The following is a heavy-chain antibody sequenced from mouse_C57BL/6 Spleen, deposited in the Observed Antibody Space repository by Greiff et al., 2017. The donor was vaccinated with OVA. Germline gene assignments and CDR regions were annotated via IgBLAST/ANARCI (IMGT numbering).Heavy chain of an antibody. J-gene: IGHJ2*01. D-gene: IGHD1-1*01. CDR3: ARSPYGSLDY. Sequence: EVQLQQSGPELVKPGASVKISCKASGYTFTDYYMNWVKQSHGKSLEWIGDINPNNGGTSYNQKFKAKATLTVDKSSSTAYMQLKSLTSEDSAVYYCARSPYGSLDYWGQGTTLTVSS. CDR1: GYTFTDYY. V-gene: IGHV1-26*01. CDR2: INPNNGGT.